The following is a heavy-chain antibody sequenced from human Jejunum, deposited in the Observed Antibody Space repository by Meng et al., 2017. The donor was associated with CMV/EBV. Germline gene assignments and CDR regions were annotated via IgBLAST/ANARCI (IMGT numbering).Heavy chain of an antibody. CDR1: GYTFINYA. V-gene: IGHV7-4-1*02. D-gene: IGHD3-22*01. CDR2: INTHTGNP. CDR3: ARGGPYPDSSGFHWYFDL. Sequence: VRLVQIGSELKKPGASVKVSCKASGYTFINYAINWVRQAPGQGLEWMGWINTHTGNPTYGQGFTGRFVLSSDTSVSTANLQISSLKAEDTAAYYCARGGPYPDSSGFHWYFDLWGRGTLVTVSS. J-gene: IGHJ2*01.